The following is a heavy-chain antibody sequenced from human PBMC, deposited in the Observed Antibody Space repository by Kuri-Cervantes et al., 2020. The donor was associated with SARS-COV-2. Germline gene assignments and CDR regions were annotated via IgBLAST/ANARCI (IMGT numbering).Heavy chain of an antibody. Sequence: GGSLRLSCAASGFTFSSYGMHWVRQAPGKGLEWVAFIRYDGSNKYYADSVKGRFTISRDNSKNTLYLQMNSLRAEDTAVYYCAKGRTGLEWDTQVYFDYWGQGTLVTVSS. D-gene: IGHD3-3*01. J-gene: IGHJ4*02. CDR3: AKGRTGLEWDTQVYFDY. CDR1: GFTFSSYG. CDR2: IRYDGSNK. V-gene: IGHV3-30*02.